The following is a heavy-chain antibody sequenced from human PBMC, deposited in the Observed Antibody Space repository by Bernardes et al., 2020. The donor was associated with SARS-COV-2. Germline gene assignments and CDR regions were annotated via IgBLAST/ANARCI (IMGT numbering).Heavy chain of an antibody. J-gene: IGHJ4*02. V-gene: IGHV5-51*01. CDR2: IYPGDSDT. Sequence: GESLKISCKGSGYSFTSYWIGWVRQMPGKGLEWRGIIYPGDSDTRYSPSFQGQVTISADKSISTAYLQWSSLKASDTAMYYCARLHSSSWPFLVWWGQGTLVTVSS. CDR3: ARLHSSSWPFLVW. CDR1: GYSFTSYW. D-gene: IGHD6-13*01.